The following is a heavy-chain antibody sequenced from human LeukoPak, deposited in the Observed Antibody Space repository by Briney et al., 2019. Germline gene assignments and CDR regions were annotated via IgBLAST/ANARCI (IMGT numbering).Heavy chain of an antibody. Sequence: PSETLSLTCAVYGGSFSGYYWSWIRQPPGKGLEWIGEINHSGSTNYNPSLKSRVTISVDTSKKQFSLKLSSVTAADTAVYYCAKSYDSSGYYNYWGQGTLVTVSS. CDR3: AKSYDSSGYYNY. V-gene: IGHV4-34*01. CDR2: INHSGST. CDR1: GGSFSGYY. J-gene: IGHJ4*02. D-gene: IGHD3-22*01.